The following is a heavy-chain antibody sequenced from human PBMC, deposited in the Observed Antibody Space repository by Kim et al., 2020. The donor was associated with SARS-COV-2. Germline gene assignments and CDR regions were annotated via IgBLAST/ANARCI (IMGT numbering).Heavy chain of an antibody. Sequence: ADSVKARFTISRDNSKNTLSLQMNSLRAEDTAVYYCARDTGIVVVVDAIDYWGQGTLVTVSS. V-gene: IGHV3-30*01. J-gene: IGHJ4*02. D-gene: IGHD2-15*01. CDR3: ARDTGIVVVVDAIDY.